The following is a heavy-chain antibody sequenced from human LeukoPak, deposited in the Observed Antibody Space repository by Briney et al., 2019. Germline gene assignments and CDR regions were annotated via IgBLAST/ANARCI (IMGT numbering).Heavy chain of an antibody. D-gene: IGHD2-2*01. Sequence: GGSLRLSCAASGFTVSSNYMSWVRQAPGKGLEWVSVIYSGGSTYYADSVKGRFTISRDNSKNTLYLQMNSLRAEDTAVYYCARAVVVPAASFGNLEGVLFDYWGQGTLVTVSS. CDR3: ARAVVVPAASFGNLEGVLFDY. CDR1: GFTVSSNY. CDR2: IYSGGST. V-gene: IGHV3-66*01. J-gene: IGHJ4*02.